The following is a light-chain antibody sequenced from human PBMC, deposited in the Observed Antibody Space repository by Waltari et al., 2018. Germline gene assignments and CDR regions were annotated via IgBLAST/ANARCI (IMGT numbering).Light chain of an antibody. CDR3: AAWDDALDGYV. CDR2: SNN. J-gene: IGLJ1*01. Sequence: QSVLIQPPSASGTPGQRVTIPCSGSRSNIGSNPVTWYQQFPGTAPKLRIHSNNQRPPGVPDRFSGSKSGTSASLAISGLQSEDEADYYCAAWDDALDGYVFGAGTKVTVL. CDR1: RSNIGSNP. V-gene: IGLV1-44*01.